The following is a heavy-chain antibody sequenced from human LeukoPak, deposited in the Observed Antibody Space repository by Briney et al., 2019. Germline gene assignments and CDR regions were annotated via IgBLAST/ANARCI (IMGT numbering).Heavy chain of an antibody. D-gene: IGHD3-22*01. CDR2: IYYSGST. CDR3: ARDGAYDSFDY. J-gene: IGHJ4*02. Sequence: PSETLSLTCTVSGGSISSYYWSWIRQPPGKGLEWIGYIYYSGSTNYNPSLKSRVTISVDTSKNQFSLKLSSVTAADTAVYYCARDGAYDSFDYWGQGTLVTVSS. CDR1: GGSISSYY. V-gene: IGHV4-59*01.